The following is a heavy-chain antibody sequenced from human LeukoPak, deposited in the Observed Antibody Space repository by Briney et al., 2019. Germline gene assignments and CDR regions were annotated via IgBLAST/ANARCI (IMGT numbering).Heavy chain of an antibody. D-gene: IGHD2-15*01. CDR3: ARAGRVARAFDI. Sequence: ASVEVSCKASGYTFTSYGISWVRQAPGQGLEWMGWISAYNGNTNYAQKLQGRVTMTTDTSTSTAYMELRSLRSDDAAVYYCARAGRVARAFDIWGQGTMVTVSS. V-gene: IGHV1-18*01. CDR2: ISAYNGNT. J-gene: IGHJ3*02. CDR1: GYTFTSYG.